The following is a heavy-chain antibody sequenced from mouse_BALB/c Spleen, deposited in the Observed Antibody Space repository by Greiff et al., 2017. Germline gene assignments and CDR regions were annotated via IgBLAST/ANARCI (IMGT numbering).Heavy chain of an antibody. CDR3: ASRGDLYAMDY. CDR2: IDPANGNT. J-gene: IGHJ4*01. Sequence: VQLQQSGAELVKPGASVKLSCTASGFNIKDTYMHWVKQRPEQGLEWIGRIDPANGNTKYDPKFQGKATITADTSSNTAYLQLSSLTSEDTAVYYCASRGDLYAMDYWGQGTSVTVSS. V-gene: IGHV14-3*02. D-gene: IGHD3-1*01. CDR1: GFNIKDTY.